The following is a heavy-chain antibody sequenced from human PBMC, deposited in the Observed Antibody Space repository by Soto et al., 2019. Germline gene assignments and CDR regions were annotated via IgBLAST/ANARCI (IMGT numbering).Heavy chain of an antibody. J-gene: IGHJ6*02. CDR2: INAYNGNT. D-gene: IGHD3-16*01. CDR3: AMVDVYVTPSPQDV. Sequence: QVQLVQSGAAVKNPGASVNVSCKASGYSFTRYGIGWARQAPGQGLEWMGWINAYNGNTNYAQNLQGRLTLTTDTSTTTAYMELRSLRSNDTAIYYCAMVDVYVTPSPQDVWGQGTTVTVSS. CDR1: GYSFTRYG. V-gene: IGHV1-18*01.